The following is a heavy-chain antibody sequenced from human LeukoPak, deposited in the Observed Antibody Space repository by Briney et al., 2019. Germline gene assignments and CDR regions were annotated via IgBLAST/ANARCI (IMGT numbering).Heavy chain of an antibody. J-gene: IGHJ5*02. D-gene: IGHD1-1*01. V-gene: IGHV3-30*02. CDR1: GFTFSNYG. CDR2: IWPDGINQ. Sequence: GGSLRLSCAASGFTFSNYGMHWVRQAPGKGLDWVAAIWPDGINQDYADSVRGRFTISRDNSKNTLYLQMNSLRAEDTAVYYCAKSRVQGFDPWGQGTLVTVSS. CDR3: AKSRVQGFDP.